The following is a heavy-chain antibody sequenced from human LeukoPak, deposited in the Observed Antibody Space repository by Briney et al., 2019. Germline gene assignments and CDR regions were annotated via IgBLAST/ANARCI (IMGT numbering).Heavy chain of an antibody. J-gene: IGHJ4*02. V-gene: IGHV3-7*01. CDR3: AREGTVAAHPDY. CDR1: GFTVSNNY. D-gene: IGHD6-6*01. CDR2: IKQDGSEK. Sequence: GGSLRLSCAASGFTVSNNYMIWVRQAPGKGLEWVANIKQDGSEKYYVDSVKGRFTISRDNAKNSLYLQMNSLRAEDTAVYYCAREGTVAAHPDYWGQGTLVTVSS.